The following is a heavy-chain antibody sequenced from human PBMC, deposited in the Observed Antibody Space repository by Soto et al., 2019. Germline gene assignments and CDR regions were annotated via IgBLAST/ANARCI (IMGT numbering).Heavy chain of an antibody. CDR3: ARDSREYNAYDYN. Sequence: EVQLVESGGGLVKPGGSLRLSCAASGFTFSSYSMNWVRQAPGKGLEWVSIITITGFIDYADSVKGRFTISRDNAKSSLSLQMNSPRAEDTAVYYCARDSREYNAYDYNWVHGTLVTVSS. D-gene: IGHD5-12*01. J-gene: IGHJ1*01. CDR1: GFTFSSYS. V-gene: IGHV3-21*02. CDR2: IITITGFI.